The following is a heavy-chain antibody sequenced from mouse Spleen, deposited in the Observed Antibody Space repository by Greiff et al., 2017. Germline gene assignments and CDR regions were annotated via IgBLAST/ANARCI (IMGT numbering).Heavy chain of an antibody. D-gene: IGHD2-4*01. CDR1: GFTFSSYY. CDR3: ARHVGITTNAMDD. Sequence: EVQVVESGGGLVKLGGSLKLSCAASGFTFSSYYMSWVRQTPEKRLELVAAINSNGGSTYYPDTVKGRFTISRDNAKNTLYLQMSSLKSEDTALYYCARHVGITTNAMDDWGQGTSVTVSS. V-gene: IGHV5-6-2*01. CDR2: INSNGGST. J-gene: IGHJ4*01.